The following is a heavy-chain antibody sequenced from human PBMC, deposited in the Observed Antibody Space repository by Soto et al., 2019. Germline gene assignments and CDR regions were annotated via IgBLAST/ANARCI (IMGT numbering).Heavy chain of an antibody. J-gene: IGHJ6*02. V-gene: IGHV1-69*01. CDR2: IIPIFGTA. Sequence: QVQLVQSGAEEKKPGSSVNVSCKASGGTFSSYAISWVRQAPGQGLEWMGGIIPIFGTANYAQKFQGRVTITADESTSTAYMELSSLRSEDTAVYYCARGYSSSSGNYYYYYYGMDVWGQGTTVTVSS. D-gene: IGHD6-6*01. CDR1: GGTFSSYA. CDR3: ARGYSSSSGNYYYYYYGMDV.